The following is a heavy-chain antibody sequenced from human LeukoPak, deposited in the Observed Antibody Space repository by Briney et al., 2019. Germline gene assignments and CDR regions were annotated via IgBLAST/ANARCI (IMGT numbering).Heavy chain of an antibody. D-gene: IGHD3-9*01. V-gene: IGHV1-46*01. CDR3: ARDRLFYDILTGSDRYYYGMDV. CDR1: GCTFTSYY. J-gene: IGHJ6*02. Sequence: ASVKVSCKASGCTFTSYYMHWVRQAPGQGLEWMGIINPSGGSTSYAQKFQGRVTMTRDTSTSTVYMELSSLRSEDTAVYYCARDRLFYDILTGSDRYYYGMDVWGQGTTVTVSS. CDR2: INPSGGST.